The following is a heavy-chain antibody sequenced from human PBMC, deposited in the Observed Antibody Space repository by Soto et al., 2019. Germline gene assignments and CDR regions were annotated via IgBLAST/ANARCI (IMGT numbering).Heavy chain of an antibody. J-gene: IGHJ1*01. CDR2: ISAYNGNT. D-gene: IGHD3-22*01. V-gene: IGHV1-18*01. CDR1: GYTFTSYG. Sequence: ASVKVSCKASGYTFTSYGISWVRQAPGQGLEWMGWISAYNGNTNYAQKLQGRVTMTTDTSTSTAYMELRSLRSDDTAVYYCARDPIASYYYDSSGYYKYFQHWGQGTLVTVS. CDR3: ARDPIASYYYDSSGYYKYFQH.